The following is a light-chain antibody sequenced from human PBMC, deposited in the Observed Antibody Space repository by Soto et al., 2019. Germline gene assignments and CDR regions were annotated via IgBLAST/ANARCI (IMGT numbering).Light chain of an antibody. V-gene: IGLV1-44*01. CDR2: SND. J-gene: IGLJ1*01. CDR1: SSNIGSNS. Sequence: QSVLTQPPSASGTPGQRVTISCSGSSSNIGSNSVNWYQQLPGTAPKLLIYSNDRRPSGVPDRFSGSKSGTSASLAISGLQSEDEANYYCAAWDYSLNGYVFVTGTKVTVL. CDR3: AAWDYSLNGYV.